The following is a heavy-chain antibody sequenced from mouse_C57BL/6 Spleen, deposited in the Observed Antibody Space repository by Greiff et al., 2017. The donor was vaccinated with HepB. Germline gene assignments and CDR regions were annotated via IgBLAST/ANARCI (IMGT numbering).Heavy chain of an antibody. V-gene: IGHV1-18*01. Sequence: DVQLQESGPELVKPGASVKIPCKASGYTFTDYNMDWVKQSHGKSLEWIGDINPNNGGTIYNQKFKGKATLTVDKSSSTAYMELRSLTSEDTAVDYCARNYYGSSYFDYWGQGTTLTVSS. CDR3: ARNYYGSSYFDY. J-gene: IGHJ2*01. CDR1: GYTFTDYN. D-gene: IGHD1-1*01. CDR2: INPNNGGT.